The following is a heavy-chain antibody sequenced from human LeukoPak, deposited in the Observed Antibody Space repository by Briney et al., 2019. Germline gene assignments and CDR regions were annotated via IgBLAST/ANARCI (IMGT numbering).Heavy chain of an antibody. CDR3: ARDPHSGLTRFW. J-gene: IGHJ4*02. V-gene: IGHV3-48*01. Sequence: GGSLRLSCAASGFTFSGYGMNWVRQAPGKGLEWVSYISRGSDDIRYEDSVRGRFTISRDNAKNSLSLQMNSLRADDTAAYYCARDPHSGLTRFWGGQGTLVTVSS. CDR1: GFTFSGYG. D-gene: IGHD3-16*01. CDR2: ISRGSDDI.